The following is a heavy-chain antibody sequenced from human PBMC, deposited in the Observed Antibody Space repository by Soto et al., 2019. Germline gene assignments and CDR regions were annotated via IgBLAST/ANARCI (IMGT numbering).Heavy chain of an antibody. CDR1: GFTFSSYG. CDR2: ISYDGSNK. J-gene: IGHJ6*02. CDR3: AKDQHVGTIFGVAPDYYYYYYXMDG. V-gene: IGHV3-30*18. Sequence: HPGGSLRLSCAASGFTFSSYGMHWVRQAPGKGLEWVAVISYDGSNKYYADSVKGRFTISRDNSKNTLYLQMNSLRAEDTAVYYCAKDQHVGTIFGVAPDYYYYYYXMDGWGQGTTVTVSS. D-gene: IGHD3-3*01.